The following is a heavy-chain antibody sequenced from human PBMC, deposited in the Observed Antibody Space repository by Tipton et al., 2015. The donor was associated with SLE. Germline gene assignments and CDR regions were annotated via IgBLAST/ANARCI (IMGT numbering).Heavy chain of an antibody. CDR1: GGSFSGYY. CDR2: INHSGSS. Sequence: TLSLTCAVYGGSFSGYYWNWIRQPPGKGLEWIGEINHSGSSNYNPSLKSRVTISVDTSKNQFSLKLTSVTAADTAVYYCARGVAHFYDSGSFDIWGQGTLVTVSS. J-gene: IGHJ3*02. CDR3: ARGVAHFYDSGSFDI. D-gene: IGHD2/OR15-2a*01. V-gene: IGHV4-34*01.